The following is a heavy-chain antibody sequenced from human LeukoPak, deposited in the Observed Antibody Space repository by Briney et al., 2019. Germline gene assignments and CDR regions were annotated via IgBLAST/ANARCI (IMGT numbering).Heavy chain of an antibody. CDR2: ISAYNGNT. D-gene: IGHD6-19*01. V-gene: IGHV1-18*01. CDR1: GYTFTSYG. J-gene: IGHJ4*02. Sequence: GASVKVSCKASGYTFTSYGISWVRQAPGQGLEWMGWISAYNGNTNYAQKLQGRVTMTTDTSTSTAYIELRSLRSDDTAVYYCAREGMDSSGWYYFDYWGQGTQVTVSS. CDR3: AREGMDSSGWYYFDY.